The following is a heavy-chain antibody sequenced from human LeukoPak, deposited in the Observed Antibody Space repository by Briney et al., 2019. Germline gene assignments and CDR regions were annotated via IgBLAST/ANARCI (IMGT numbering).Heavy chain of an antibody. V-gene: IGHV4-4*07. D-gene: IGHD1-14*01. Sequence: SETLSLTCTVSGASISSFYWSWIRQPAGKGLEWIGRIYVDGTTNYNPSLKSRVTMSVDTSKNQVSLKLSSVTAADTAVYYCARVVIRNWLDLWGQGALVTVSS. CDR3: ARVVIRNWLDL. CDR2: IYVDGTT. CDR1: GASISSFY. J-gene: IGHJ5*02.